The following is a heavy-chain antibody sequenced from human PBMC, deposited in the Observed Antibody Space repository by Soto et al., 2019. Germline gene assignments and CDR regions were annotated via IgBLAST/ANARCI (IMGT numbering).Heavy chain of an antibody. J-gene: IGHJ4*02. Sequence: QITLKEAGPTLVKPTQPLTLTCSFYGFSLITSGVGVGWIRQPPGKALEWLALIYWDDDTGYSTSLSNRLTITTDTSRNQVVLTMTNMDPADTATYYCAHTMAPRIFDSWGQGTLVTVSS. V-gene: IGHV2-5*02. CDR1: GFSLITSGVG. CDR3: AHTMAPRIFDS. CDR2: IYWDDDT.